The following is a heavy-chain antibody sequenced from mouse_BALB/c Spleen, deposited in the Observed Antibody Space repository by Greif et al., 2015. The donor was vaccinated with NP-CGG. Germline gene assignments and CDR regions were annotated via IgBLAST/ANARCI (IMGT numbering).Heavy chain of an antibody. D-gene: IGHD2-14*01. J-gene: IGHJ1*01. CDR1: GFSLTSYG. V-gene: IGHV2-5-1*01. Sequence: QVQLQQSGPSLVQPSQSLSITCTVSGFSLTSYGVHWVRQSPGKGLEWLGVIWRGGSTDYTAAFMSRLSITKDNSKSXVFCKMNRLQADVTAIHDCAKLYDWYFDFWGAGTTVTVSS. CDR3: AKLYDWYFDF. CDR2: IWRGGST.